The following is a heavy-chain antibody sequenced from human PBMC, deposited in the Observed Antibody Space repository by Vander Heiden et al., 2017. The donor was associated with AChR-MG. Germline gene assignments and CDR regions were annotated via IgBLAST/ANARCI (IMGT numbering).Heavy chain of an antibody. D-gene: IGHD2-2*01. CDR3: ARRYCSSTSCVFDY. V-gene: IGHV4-39*01. CDR1: GGPISSSSYD. Sequence: QLQLQESGPGLVKPSETLSLTCTVPGGPISSSSYDRGWLRQPPGKGLEWIGSIYYSGSTYYNPSLKSRVTISVDTSKNQFSLKLSSVTAADTAVYYCARRYCSSTSCVFDYWGQGTLVTVSS. J-gene: IGHJ4*02. CDR2: IYYSGST.